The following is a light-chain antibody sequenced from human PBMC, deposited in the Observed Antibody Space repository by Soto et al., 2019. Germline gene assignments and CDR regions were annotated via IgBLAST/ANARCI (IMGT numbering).Light chain of an antibody. V-gene: IGKV3-15*01. J-gene: IGKJ1*01. Sequence: EIVLTQSPVTLSLSPGQRATLSCRASVMISTYVAWYQQKPGQAPRLLISGASTRATGTPARFSGSGSGTEFTLTISSLQSEDFAVYYCQQYNSWPQTFGLGTKVDIK. CDR2: GAS. CDR1: VMISTY. CDR3: QQYNSWPQT.